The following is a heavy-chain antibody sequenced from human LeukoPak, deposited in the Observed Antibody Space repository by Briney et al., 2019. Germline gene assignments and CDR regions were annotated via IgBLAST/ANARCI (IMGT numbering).Heavy chain of an antibody. V-gene: IGHV3-7*03. CDR1: GFTFGKYW. CDR2: IKLDGSEK. D-gene: IGHD3-3*01. J-gene: IGHJ4*02. CDR3: ARDQYDTWSRRGNFDS. Sequence: GGSLGLSCVASGFTFGKYWMSWVRQAPGKGLEWVANIKLDGSEKNYVDSVKGRFTISRDNTKNSLYLQMNSLRVEDTAVFYCARDQYDTWSRRGNFDSWGQGTLVIVSS.